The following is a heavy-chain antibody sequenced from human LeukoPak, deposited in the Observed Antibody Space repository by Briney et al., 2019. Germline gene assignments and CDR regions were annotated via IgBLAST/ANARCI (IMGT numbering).Heavy chain of an antibody. V-gene: IGHV3-7*03. CDR1: GFTFGKYW. CDR2: IKLDGSEK. D-gene: IGHD3-3*01. J-gene: IGHJ4*02. CDR3: ARDQYDTWSRRGNFDS. Sequence: GGSLGLSCVASGFTFGKYWMSWVRQAPGKGLEWVANIKLDGSEKNYVDSVKGRFTISRDNTKNSLYLQMNSLRVEDTAVFYCARDQYDTWSRRGNFDSWGQGTLVIVSS.